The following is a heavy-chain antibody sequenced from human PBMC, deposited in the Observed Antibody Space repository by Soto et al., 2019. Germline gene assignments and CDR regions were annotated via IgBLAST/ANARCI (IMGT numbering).Heavy chain of an antibody. CDR1: GFTFSSYE. CDR3: ARRACNGTRYYRNFDY. Sequence: PGGSLRLSCAASGFTFSSYEMNWVRQAPGKGLEWVSYISSSGSSIYYADSVKGRFTFSRDNAKNSLYLQMNSLRAEDTAVYYCARRACNGTRYYRNFDYWGQGTLVTVSS. D-gene: IGHD3-10*01. V-gene: IGHV3-48*03. J-gene: IGHJ4*02. CDR2: ISSSGSSI.